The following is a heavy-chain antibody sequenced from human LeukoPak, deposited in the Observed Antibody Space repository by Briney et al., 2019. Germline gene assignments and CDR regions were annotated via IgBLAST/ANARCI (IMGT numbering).Heavy chain of an antibody. CDR2: MNPNSGNT. D-gene: IGHD6-19*01. V-gene: IGHV1-8*01. CDR3: ARGITGYSSGWRFDP. J-gene: IGHJ5*02. Sequence: ASVKVSCKASGYSFTSNDINWVRQATGQGLEWMGWMNPNSGNTGYAQNFQGRDTMTRNTHISTAFMELSSLRSEDTAAYYCARGITGYSSGWRFDPWGQGTLVTVSS. CDR1: GYSFTSND.